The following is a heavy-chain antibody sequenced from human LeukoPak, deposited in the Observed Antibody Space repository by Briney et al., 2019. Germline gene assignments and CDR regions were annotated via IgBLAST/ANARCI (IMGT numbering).Heavy chain of an antibody. D-gene: IGHD2-15*01. CDR2: INHSGST. CDR3: ARRVQDIVVVVAAPGYFDY. J-gene: IGHJ4*02. Sequence: SETLSLTCAVYGGSFSGYYWSWIRQPPGKGLEWIGEINHSGSTNYNPSLKSRVTISVDTSKYQFSLKLSSVTAADTAVYYCARRVQDIVVVVAAPGYFDYWGQGTLVTVSS. V-gene: IGHV4-34*01. CDR1: GGSFSGYY.